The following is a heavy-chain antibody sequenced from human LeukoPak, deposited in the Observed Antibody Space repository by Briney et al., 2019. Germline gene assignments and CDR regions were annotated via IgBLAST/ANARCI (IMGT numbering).Heavy chain of an antibody. V-gene: IGHV3-30*02. CDR1: GFTFSSYG. Sequence: GGSLRLSCAASGFTFSSYGMPWVRQAPGKGLEWVAFIRYDGSNKYYADSVKGRFTISRDNSKNTLYLQMNSLRAEDTAVYYCAKDRYYGSGSYCLDVWGQGTTVTVSS. CDR2: IRYDGSNK. D-gene: IGHD3-10*01. CDR3: AKDRYYGSGSYCLDV. J-gene: IGHJ6*02.